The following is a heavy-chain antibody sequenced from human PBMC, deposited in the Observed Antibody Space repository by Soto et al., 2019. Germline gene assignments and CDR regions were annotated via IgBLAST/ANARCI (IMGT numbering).Heavy chain of an antibody. CDR2: MNPNSGNT. D-gene: IGHD3-3*01. CDR1: GYTFTSYD. CDR3: ARVSGFLEWPHYYYYGMDV. Sequence: QVQLVQSGAEVKKPGASVKVSCKASGYTFTSYDINWVRQATGQGLEWMGWMNPNSGNTGYAQKFQGRVTMTRNTXXSXAXMELRSLRSEDTAVYYCARVSGFLEWPHYYYYGMDVWGQGTTVTVSS. J-gene: IGHJ6*02. V-gene: IGHV1-8*01.